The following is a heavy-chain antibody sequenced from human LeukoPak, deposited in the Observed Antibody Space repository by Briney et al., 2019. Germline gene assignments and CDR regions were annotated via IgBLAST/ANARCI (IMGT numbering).Heavy chain of an antibody. D-gene: IGHD6-13*01. Sequence: SGGSLRLSCAASGFAFSSYAMHWVRQAPGKGLEYVSAISSNGGSTYYANSVKGRFSTSRDNSKNRLYLQMGSLRAEDMAVYYCARGSSLGSSWVSLDYWGQGTLVTVSS. CDR2: ISSNGGST. V-gene: IGHV3-64*01. CDR3: ARGSSLGSSWVSLDY. CDR1: GFAFSSYA. J-gene: IGHJ4*02.